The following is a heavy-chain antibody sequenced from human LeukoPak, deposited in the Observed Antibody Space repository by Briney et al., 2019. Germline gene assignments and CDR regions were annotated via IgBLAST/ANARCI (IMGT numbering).Heavy chain of an antibody. CDR3: ARVGTVTTVAPYYFDY. CDR2: IIPILGIA. CDR1: GGTFSSYA. Sequence: SVKVSCKASGGTFSSYAISWVRQAPGQGREWMGRIIPILGIANYAQKFQGRVTITTDKSTSTADMELSSLRAEDTAVYYCARVGTVTTVAPYYFDYWGQGTLVSVSS. J-gene: IGHJ4*02. D-gene: IGHD4-23*01. V-gene: IGHV1-69*04.